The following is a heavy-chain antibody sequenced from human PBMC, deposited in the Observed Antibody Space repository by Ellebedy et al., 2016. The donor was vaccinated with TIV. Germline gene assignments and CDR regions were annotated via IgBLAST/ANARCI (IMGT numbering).Heavy chain of an antibody. CDR3: ARHPGGESSGQQLVANYYYYMDV. J-gene: IGHJ6*03. CDR1: GGSMNNDC. D-gene: IGHD6-13*01. CDR2: VCHSGSP. V-gene: IGHV4-59*01. Sequence: SETLSLTXTVSGGSMNNDCWSWIRQPPGKGLEWVGYVCHSGSPNNNPSLKSRLTMSLDTSKNQFSLKLSSVTAEDTAVYYCARHPGGESSGQQLVANYYYYMDVWGKGTTVTVAS.